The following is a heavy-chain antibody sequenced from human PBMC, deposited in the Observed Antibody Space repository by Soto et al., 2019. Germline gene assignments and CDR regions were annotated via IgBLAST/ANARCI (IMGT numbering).Heavy chain of an antibody. D-gene: IGHD2-2*01. CDR2: ISGSGGST. V-gene: IGHV3-23*01. J-gene: IGHJ4*02. CDR1: GFTFSSYA. Sequence: PGGSLRLSCAASGFTFSSYAMSWVRQAPGKGLEWVSAISGSGGSTYYADSVKGRFTISRDNSKNTLYLQMNSLRAEDTAVYYCAKDGGIVLVPAATSPSLEYYFDYWGQGT. CDR3: AKDGGIVLVPAATSPSLEYYFDY.